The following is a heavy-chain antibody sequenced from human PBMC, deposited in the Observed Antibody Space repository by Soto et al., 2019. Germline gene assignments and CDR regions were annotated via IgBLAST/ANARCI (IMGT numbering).Heavy chain of an antibody. Sequence: QFQLVQSGAEVKKPYSSVTVSCKASGGTFSNYSITWVRQAPGQGLEWMGRFIPILGIANYAQKFQGRVTITADKSTSTASMELSSLRSEDTAVYYCARDGVTTSLLDNWGQGTLVTVSS. CDR1: GGTFSNYS. V-gene: IGHV1-69*04. CDR3: ARDGVTTSLLDN. D-gene: IGHD1-26*01. CDR2: FIPILGIA. J-gene: IGHJ4*02.